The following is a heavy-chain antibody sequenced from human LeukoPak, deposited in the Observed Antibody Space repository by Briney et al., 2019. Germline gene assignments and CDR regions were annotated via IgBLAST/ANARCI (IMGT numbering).Heavy chain of an antibody. Sequence: GGSLRLSCAASGFTFSNYAMSWVRQAPGKGLEWISYIGSSGSPTHYADSVGGRFTISRDNAKNSLYLQMNSLRDEDTAVYFCTRRPYSDTSGRLSDVWGQGTTVTVSS. CDR3: TRRPYSDTSGRLSDV. J-gene: IGHJ6*02. D-gene: IGHD3-22*01. CDR1: GFTFSNYA. V-gene: IGHV3-48*02. CDR2: IGSSGSPT.